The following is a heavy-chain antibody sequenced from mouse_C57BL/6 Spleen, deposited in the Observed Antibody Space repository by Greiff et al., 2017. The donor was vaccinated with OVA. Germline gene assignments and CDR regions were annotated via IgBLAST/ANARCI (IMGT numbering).Heavy chain of an antibody. V-gene: IGHV5-17*01. Sequence: DVHLVESGGGLVKPGGSLKLSCAASGFTFSDYGMHWVRQAPEKGLEWVAYISSGSSTIYYADTVKGRFTISRDNAKNTLFLQMTSLRSEDTAMYYCARSRDYGSSQFAYWGQGTLVTVSA. CDR3: ARSRDYGSSQFAY. CDR2: ISSGSSTI. D-gene: IGHD1-1*01. CDR1: GFTFSDYG. J-gene: IGHJ3*01.